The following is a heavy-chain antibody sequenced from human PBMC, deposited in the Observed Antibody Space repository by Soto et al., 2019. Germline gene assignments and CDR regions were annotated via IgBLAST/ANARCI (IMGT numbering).Heavy chain of an antibody. V-gene: IGHV3-23*04. Sequence: EVQLVESGGGLVQPGGSLRLSCAASGFIFDSFALSWVRQAPGKGLEWVSGIGGSGGRTYYADSVKGRFTISRDNSKNTLYLQMSSLSAEDTAIYYCAKDRAFWFGVGGWFDPWGQGTLVTVSS. CDR2: IGGSGGRT. CDR1: GFIFDSFA. J-gene: IGHJ5*02. D-gene: IGHD3-10*01. CDR3: AKDRAFWFGVGGWFDP.